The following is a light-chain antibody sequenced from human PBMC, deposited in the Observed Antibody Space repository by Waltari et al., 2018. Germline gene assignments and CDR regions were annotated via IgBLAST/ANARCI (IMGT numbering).Light chain of an antibody. Sequence: QSALIQPASVSGSPGQSITISCTGSSSDLGRYNSVSWYQQHPGRTPTLIIFDVNNRASGVSNRFSGSKSGKTASLTISGLQADDEADYYCSSYTGSKTVVFGGGTKLTVL. CDR2: DVN. V-gene: IGLV2-14*03. CDR3: SSYTGSKTVV. CDR1: SSDLGRYNS. J-gene: IGLJ2*01.